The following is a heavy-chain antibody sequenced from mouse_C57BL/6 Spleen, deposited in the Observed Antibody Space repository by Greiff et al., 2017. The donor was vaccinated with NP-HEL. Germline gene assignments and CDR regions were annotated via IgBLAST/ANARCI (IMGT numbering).Heavy chain of an antibody. D-gene: IGHD2-3*01. CDR3: ARRDDGYLYAMDY. V-gene: IGHV1-54*01. CDR1: GYAFTNYL. J-gene: IGHJ4*01. Sequence: QVQLQQSGAELVRPGTSVKVSCKASGYAFTNYLIEWVKQRPGQGLEWIGVINPGSGGTNYNEKFKGKATLTADKSSSTAYMQLSSLTSEDSAVYFCARRDDGYLYAMDYWGQGTSVTVSS. CDR2: INPGSGGT.